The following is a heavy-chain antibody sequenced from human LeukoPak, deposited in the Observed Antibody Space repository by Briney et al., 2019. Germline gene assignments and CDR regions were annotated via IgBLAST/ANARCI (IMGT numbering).Heavy chain of an antibody. V-gene: IGHV1-46*01. CDR3: ARVGIDVDTATHYFDY. CDR2: INPSGRST. CDR1: GYTFTSYY. Sequence: ASVKVSCKASGYTFTSYYMHWVRQASGQGLEWMGIINPSGRSTSYAQKFQGRVTMTRDTSTSTVYMELSSLRSEDTAVYYCARVGIDVDTATHYFDYWGQGTLVTVSS. D-gene: IGHD5-18*01. J-gene: IGHJ4*02.